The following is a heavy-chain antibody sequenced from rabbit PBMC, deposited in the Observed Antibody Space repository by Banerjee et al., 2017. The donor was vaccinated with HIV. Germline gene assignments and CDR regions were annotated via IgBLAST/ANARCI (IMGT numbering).Heavy chain of an antibody. Sequence: QEQLVESGGDLVKPGASLTLTCTASGFSFSTRHYMCWVRQAPGKGLEWIACIYGGSSGSTWYASWAKGRFTISKTSSTTVTLKMTSLTAADTATYFCARNHIDYGYAFNLWGPGTLVTVS. J-gene: IGHJ4*01. D-gene: IGHD6-1*01. CDR3: ARNHIDYGYAFNL. CDR2: IYGGSSGST. CDR1: GFSFSTRHY. V-gene: IGHV1S45*01.